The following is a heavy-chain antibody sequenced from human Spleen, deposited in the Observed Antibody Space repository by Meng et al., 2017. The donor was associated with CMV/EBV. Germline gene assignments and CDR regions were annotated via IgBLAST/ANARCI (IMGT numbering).Heavy chain of an antibody. J-gene: IGHJ4*02. D-gene: IGHD3-3*01. CDR3: ARAHIINDFWSGQVSNYFDN. CDR2: IYYSGST. V-gene: IGHV4-30-4*08. CDR1: GDSINSGHNY. Sequence: SETLSLTCTVSGDSINSGHNYWSWIRQPPGKGLEWIGYIYYSGSTYYNPSLKSRFTISVDTSRNQFSLKVSSVTAADTAVYYCARAHIINDFWSGQVSNYFDNWGQGTLVTVSS.